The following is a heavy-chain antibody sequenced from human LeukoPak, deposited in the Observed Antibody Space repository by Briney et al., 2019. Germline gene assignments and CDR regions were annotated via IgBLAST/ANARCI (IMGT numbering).Heavy chain of an antibody. CDR1: GFTVSSNY. Sequence: PGGSLRLSCAASGFTVSSNYMSWVRQAPGKGLEWVSVIYSGGSTYYADSVKGRFTISRDNSKNTLYLQMNSLRAEDTAVYYCARVVYDDDYGDVFDAFDIWGQGTMVTVSS. J-gene: IGHJ3*02. D-gene: IGHD4-17*01. V-gene: IGHV3-53*01. CDR2: IYSGGST. CDR3: ARVVYDDDYGDVFDAFDI.